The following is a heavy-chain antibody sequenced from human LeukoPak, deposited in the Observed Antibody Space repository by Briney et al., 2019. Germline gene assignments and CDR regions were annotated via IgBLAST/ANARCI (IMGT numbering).Heavy chain of an antibody. J-gene: IGHJ3*02. CDR1: GGSFSGYY. Sequence: SETLSLTCAVYGGSFSGYYWSWIRQPPGKGLEWIGEINHSGSTNYNPSLKSRVTISEDTSKNQFSLKLSSVTAADTAVYYCARGNPYDSSGYYRDAFDIWGQGTMVTVSS. CDR2: INHSGST. D-gene: IGHD3-22*01. CDR3: ARGNPYDSSGYYRDAFDI. V-gene: IGHV4-34*01.